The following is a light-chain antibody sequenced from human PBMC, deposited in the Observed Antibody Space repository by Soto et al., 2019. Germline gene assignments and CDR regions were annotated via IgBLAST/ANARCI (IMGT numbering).Light chain of an antibody. V-gene: IGLV1-51*01. CDR3: VTWYGSVSVGV. CDR2: DND. CDR1: SSNIGNNY. J-gene: IGLJ2*01. Sequence: QSVLTQPPSVSAAPGQKVTISCSGSSSNIGNNYVFWYQQLPGTAPKLLIYDNDKRPSGIPDRFSGSKSGTSATLGITGLRVGEEADFYGVTWYGSVSVGVFGGGTKLTVL.